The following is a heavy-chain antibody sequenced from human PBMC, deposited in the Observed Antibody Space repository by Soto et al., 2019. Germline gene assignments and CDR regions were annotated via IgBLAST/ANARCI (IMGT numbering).Heavy chain of an antibody. CDR3: AKDLRPTAMVLIDY. Sequence: SLRLSCAASGFTFTTYAIHWVRQAPGKGLEWVAVISYDGTNKYYADSVKGRFTISRDNSKNTLYLQMNSLRGEDTAVFYCAKDLRPTAMVLIDYWGQGTLVTVSS. J-gene: IGHJ4*02. V-gene: IGHV3-30*04. CDR1: GFTFTTYA. D-gene: IGHD5-18*01. CDR2: ISYDGTNK.